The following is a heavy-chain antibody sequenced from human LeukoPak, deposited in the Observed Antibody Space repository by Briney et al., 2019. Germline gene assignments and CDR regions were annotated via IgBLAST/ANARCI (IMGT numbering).Heavy chain of an antibody. V-gene: IGHV3-23*01. CDR3: AKEKKYYYDGSGYPGYDY. D-gene: IGHD3-22*01. Sequence: PGGSLRLSCAASGFTFSIYAMSWVRQAPGKGLEWVSAISGSGGTAYYADSVKGRSTISRDNSKNTLYLQMNSLRVEDTAVYYCAKEKKYYYDGSGYPGYDYWGQGTLVTVSS. CDR2: ISGSGGTA. CDR1: GFTFSIYA. J-gene: IGHJ4*02.